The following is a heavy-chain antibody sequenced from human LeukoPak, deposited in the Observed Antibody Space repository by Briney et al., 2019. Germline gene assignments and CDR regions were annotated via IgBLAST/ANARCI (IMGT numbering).Heavy chain of an antibody. D-gene: IGHD3-10*01. J-gene: IGHJ6*02. V-gene: IGHV3-30*03. Sequence: GGSLRLSCAASGFTFSSYGMHWVRQAPGKGLEWVAVISYDGSNKYYADSVKGRFTISRDNAKNTLYLQMNSLRAEDTAVYYCARGAYGSGSRPYYYYGMDVWGQGTTVTVSS. CDR1: GFTFSSYG. CDR2: ISYDGSNK. CDR3: ARGAYGSGSRPYYYYGMDV.